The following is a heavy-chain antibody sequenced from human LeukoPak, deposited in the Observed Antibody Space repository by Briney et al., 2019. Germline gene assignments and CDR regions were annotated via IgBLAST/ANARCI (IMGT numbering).Heavy chain of an antibody. J-gene: IGHJ4*02. D-gene: IGHD4-17*01. CDR2: INQDGSAK. CDR3: AICYSDHSDYFDY. CDR1: GFTFTNYW. V-gene: IGHV3-7*03. Sequence: GGSLRLSCAASGFTFTNYWMSWVRQSPGKGLEWVANINQDGSAKYYVDSVKGRFTISRDNAKDSLYLQMNSLRTDDTAVYYCAICYSDHSDYFDYWGQGTLVTVSS.